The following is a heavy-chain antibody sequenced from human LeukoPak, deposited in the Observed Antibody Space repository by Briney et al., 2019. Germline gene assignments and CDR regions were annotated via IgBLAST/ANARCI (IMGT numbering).Heavy chain of an antibody. CDR3: ARPYSTAWSETYFDY. Sequence: PGGSLRLSCAASGFTFSDHYMDWVRQAPGKGLEWVGRIRNRANSYTTEYAASVRGRFIISRDDSKDSLFLQMNTLKTGDTAVYYCARPYSTAWSETYFDYWGQGTLVTVSS. D-gene: IGHD6-13*01. CDR2: IRNRANSYTT. CDR1: GFTFSDHY. V-gene: IGHV3-72*01. J-gene: IGHJ4*02.